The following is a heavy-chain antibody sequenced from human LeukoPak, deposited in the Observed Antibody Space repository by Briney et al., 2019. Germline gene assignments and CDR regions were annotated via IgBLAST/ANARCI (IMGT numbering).Heavy chain of an antibody. D-gene: IGHD3-10*01. CDR2: IYYSGST. Sequence: SETLSLTCAVYGGSFSGYYWSWIRQPPGKGLEWIGYIYYSGSTNYNPSLKSRVTISVDTSKNQFSLKLSSVTAADTAVYYCASGIGEGWGQGTLVTVSS. J-gene: IGHJ4*02. V-gene: IGHV4-59*01. CDR3: ASGIGEG. CDR1: GGSFSGYY.